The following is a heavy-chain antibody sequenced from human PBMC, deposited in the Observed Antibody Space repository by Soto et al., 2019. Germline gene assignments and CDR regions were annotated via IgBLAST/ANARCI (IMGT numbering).Heavy chain of an antibody. J-gene: IGHJ4*02. V-gene: IGHV3-30*18. Sequence: GGSLRLSCVASGFTFSSFGIHWVRQAPGKGLEWVAVISSDGSNKDYADSVKGRFTISRDNSKNTLLLQMNSLRTEDTAVYYCAKDLSWHSSGHDYWGQGTLVTVSS. CDR2: ISSDGSNK. CDR1: GFTFSSFG. CDR3: AKDLSWHSSGHDY. D-gene: IGHD6-19*01.